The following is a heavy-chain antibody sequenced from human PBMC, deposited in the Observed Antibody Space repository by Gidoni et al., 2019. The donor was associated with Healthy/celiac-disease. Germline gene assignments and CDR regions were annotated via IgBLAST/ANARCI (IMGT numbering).Heavy chain of an antibody. CDR1: GFTFDDYA. V-gene: IGHV3-9*01. CDR2: ISWNSGSI. CDR3: AKDIFHLLEWFSWGGAFDY. D-gene: IGHD3-3*01. J-gene: IGHJ4*02. Sequence: EVQLVESGGGLVQPGRSLRLSCAASGFTFDDYAMHWVRQAPGKGLEWVSGISWNSGSIGYADSVKSRFTISRDNAKNSLYLQMNSLRAEDTALYYCAKDIFHLLEWFSWGGAFDYWGQGTLVTVSS.